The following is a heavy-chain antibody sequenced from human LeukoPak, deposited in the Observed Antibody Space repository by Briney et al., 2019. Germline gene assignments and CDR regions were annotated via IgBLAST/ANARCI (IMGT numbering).Heavy chain of an antibody. CDR2: INHSGST. Sequence: SETLSLTCAVYGGSFSGYYWSWIRQPPGKGLEWSGEINHSGSTNYNPSLKSRVTISVDTSKNQFSLQLSSVTAADTAVYYCARDSDDYDSSGYFDYWGQGTLVTVSS. CDR3: ARDSDDYDSSGYFDY. CDR1: GGSFSGYY. V-gene: IGHV4-34*01. J-gene: IGHJ4*02. D-gene: IGHD3-22*01.